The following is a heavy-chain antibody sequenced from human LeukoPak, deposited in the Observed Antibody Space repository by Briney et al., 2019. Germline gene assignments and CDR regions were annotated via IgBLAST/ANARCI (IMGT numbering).Heavy chain of an antibody. Sequence: GSLRLSCAASGFTFSSYSMNWVRQAPGKGLEWIGEINHSGSTNYNPSLKSRVTISVDTSKNQFSLKLSSVTAADTAVYYCARGTNYDFWSGYSPYYYGMDVWGQGTTVTVSS. V-gene: IGHV4-34*01. D-gene: IGHD3-3*01. J-gene: IGHJ6*02. CDR3: ARGTNYDFWSGYSPYYYGMDV. CDR1: GFTFSSYS. CDR2: INHSGST.